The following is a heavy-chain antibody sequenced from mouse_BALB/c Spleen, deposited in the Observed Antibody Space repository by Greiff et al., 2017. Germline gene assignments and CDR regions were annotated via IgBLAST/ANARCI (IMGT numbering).Heavy chain of an antibody. CDR2: ISYSGST. CDR1: GYSITSDYA. J-gene: IGHJ2*01. V-gene: IGHV3-2*02. Sequence: EVQLQQSGPGLVKPSQSLSLTCTVTGYSITSDYAWNWIRQFPGNKLEWMGYISYSGSTSYNPSLKSRISITRDTSKNQFFLQLNSVTTEDTATYYCARVRTGTVFDYWGQGTTLTVSS. D-gene: IGHD4-1*01. CDR3: ARVRTGTVFDY.